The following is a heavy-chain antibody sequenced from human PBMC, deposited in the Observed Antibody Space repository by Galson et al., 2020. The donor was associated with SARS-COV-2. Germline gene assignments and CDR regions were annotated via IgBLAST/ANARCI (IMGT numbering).Heavy chain of an antibody. D-gene: IGHD4-17*01. CDR3: AMGVSVTSGIYFDY. V-gene: IGHV3-53*01. J-gene: IGHJ4*02. CDR1: GFTVSSNY. Sequence: QLGESLKISCAASGFTVSSNYMSWVRQAPGKGLEWVSVIYSGGSTYYADSVKGRFTISRDNSKNTLYLQMNSLRAEDTAVYYCAMGVSVTSGIYFDYWGQGTLVTVSS. CDR2: IYSGGST.